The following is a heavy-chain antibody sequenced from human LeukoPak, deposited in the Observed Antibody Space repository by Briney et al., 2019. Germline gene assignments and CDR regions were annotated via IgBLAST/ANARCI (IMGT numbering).Heavy chain of an antibody. CDR3: ARSKSGYRFDY. CDR2: LFYRGTT. V-gene: IGHV4-59*01. Sequence: SETLSLTCSISGDSIIGYYWGWIRRSPGTGLDWIGNLFYRGTTTYNPSLGSRVTISLDASKTQISLNLTSVTSADAAVYFCARSKSGYRFDYWSRGTLVVVSS. CDR1: GDSIIGYY. J-gene: IGHJ4*02. D-gene: IGHD5-12*01.